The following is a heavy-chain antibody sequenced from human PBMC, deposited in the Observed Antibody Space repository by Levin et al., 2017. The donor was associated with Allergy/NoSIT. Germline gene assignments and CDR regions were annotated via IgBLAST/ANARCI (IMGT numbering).Heavy chain of an antibody. D-gene: IGHD2-8*01. CDR2: MSYDGSNK. CDR3: ATDYIGFCTSGVCVGDS. J-gene: IGHJ4*02. Sequence: GGSLRLSCAASGFTFSSYGMHWVRQAPGKGLEWVAVMSYDGSNKYYTDSVKGRFTISRDNSNNTLSLHMNSLRAEDTAVYYCATDYIGFCTSGVCVGDSWGQGTPVTVST. CDR1: GFTFSSYG. V-gene: IGHV3-30*03.